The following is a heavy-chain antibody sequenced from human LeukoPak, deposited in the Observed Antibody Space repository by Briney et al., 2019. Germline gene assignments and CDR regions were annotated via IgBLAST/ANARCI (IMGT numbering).Heavy chain of an antibody. Sequence: PGGSLRLSCAASGFTFSSYGMTWVRQAPGKGLEWVSAISYRGDTYYADSVKGRFTISRDNSENTLFLQMNSLRAEDTAVYYCAKEQYTYDTHFDYWGQGTLVTVSS. J-gene: IGHJ4*02. D-gene: IGHD5-18*01. CDR2: ISYRGDT. V-gene: IGHV3-23*01. CDR1: GFTFSSYG. CDR3: AKEQYTYDTHFDY.